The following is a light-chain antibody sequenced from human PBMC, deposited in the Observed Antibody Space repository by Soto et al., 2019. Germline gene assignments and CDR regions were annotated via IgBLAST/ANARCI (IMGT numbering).Light chain of an antibody. J-gene: IGKJ1*01. CDR1: QSINKW. Sequence: DIQMTQSPSTLSASVGDRVTITCRASQSINKWLAWYQQKPGKAPKVLIYDASNLETGVSSRFSGSGSGTDFTLAISSLQPDDFATYYCQQYDSDPTFGQGTKVEIK. V-gene: IGKV1-5*01. CDR2: DAS. CDR3: QQYDSDPT.